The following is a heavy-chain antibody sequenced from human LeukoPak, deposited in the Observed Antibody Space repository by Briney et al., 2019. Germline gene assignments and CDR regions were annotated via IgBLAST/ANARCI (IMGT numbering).Heavy chain of an antibody. V-gene: IGHV1-46*01. Sequence: ASVKVSCKASGYTFTSYYMHWVRQAPGQGLEWMGIINPSGGSTSYAQKFQGRVTMTRDTSTNTVYMELSSLRSEDTAVYYCARGQVYGSGSYYNTPFRYWGQGTLVTVSS. J-gene: IGHJ4*02. CDR2: INPSGGST. CDR3: ARGQVYGSGSYYNTPFRY. CDR1: GYTFTSYY. D-gene: IGHD3-10*01.